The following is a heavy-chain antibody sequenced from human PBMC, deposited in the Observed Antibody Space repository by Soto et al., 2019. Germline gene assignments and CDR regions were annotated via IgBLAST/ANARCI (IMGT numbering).Heavy chain of an antibody. CDR3: AREGDSSGYYPYYFDN. D-gene: IGHD3-22*01. J-gene: IGHJ4*02. Sequence: ASVKVSCKASGGTFSSYAISWVRQAPGQGLEWMGGIIPIFGTANYAQKFQGRVTITADESTSTAYMELSSLRSEDTAVYYCAREGDSSGYYPYYFDNWGQGTLVTVSS. CDR1: GGTFSSYA. CDR2: IIPIFGTA. V-gene: IGHV1-69*13.